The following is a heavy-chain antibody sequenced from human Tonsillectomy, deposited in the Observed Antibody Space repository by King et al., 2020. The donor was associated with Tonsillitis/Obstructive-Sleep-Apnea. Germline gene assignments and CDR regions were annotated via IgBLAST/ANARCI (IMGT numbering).Heavy chain of an antibody. J-gene: IGHJ4*02. D-gene: IGHD4-17*01. CDR1: GGSFSGYY. V-gene: IGHV4-34*01. CDR2: INHSRST. CDR3: ARGGHDYGDFYFDY. Sequence: VQLQQWGAGLLKPSETLSLTCAVYGGSFSGYYWSWIRQPPGKGLEWIGEINHSRSTNYNPSLMSRVTISVDTSKNQFSLKLSFVTAAATAVYYCARGGHDYGDFYFDYWGQGTLVTVSS.